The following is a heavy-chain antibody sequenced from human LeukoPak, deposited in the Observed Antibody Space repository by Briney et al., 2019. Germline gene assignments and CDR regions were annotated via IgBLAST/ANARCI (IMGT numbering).Heavy chain of an antibody. CDR2: IYYSGST. CDR1: GFTFSSYA. CDR3: ARDLGYSYVDGY. Sequence: GSLRLSCAASGFTFSSYAMSWVRQPPGKGLEWIGSIYYSGSTYYNPSLKSRVTISVDTSKNQFSLKLSSVTAADTAVYYCARDLGYSYVDGYWGQGTLVTVSS. D-gene: IGHD5-18*01. J-gene: IGHJ4*02. V-gene: IGHV4-39*07.